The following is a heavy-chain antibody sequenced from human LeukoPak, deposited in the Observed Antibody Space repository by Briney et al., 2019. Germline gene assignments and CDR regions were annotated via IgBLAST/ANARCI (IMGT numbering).Heavy chain of an antibody. J-gene: IGHJ5*01. CDR1: GFSFGNYA. V-gene: IGHV3-23*01. CDR2: ISGTGGAT. CDR3: VKDPRDTYGTNWFVS. D-gene: IGHD2-21*01. Sequence: GGSLRLSCVASGFSFGNYAMSWVRQALGKGLQWVSQISGTGGATWYAGFARDHFTISRDNSKKTLYLQMSGLRVEDAAMYYCVKDPRDTYGTNWFVSWGQGTLLIVSS.